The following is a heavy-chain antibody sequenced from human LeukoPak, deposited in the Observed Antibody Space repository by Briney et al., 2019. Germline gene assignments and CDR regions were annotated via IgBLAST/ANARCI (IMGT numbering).Heavy chain of an antibody. Sequence: PGGSLRLSCAASGFTFDDYAMHWVRQAPGKGLEGVSGISWNSGSIGYADSVKGRFTISRDNAKNSLYLQMNSLRAEDTALYYCAKGYYYDSSGYFDYWGQGTLVTVSS. CDR1: GFTFDDYA. V-gene: IGHV3-9*01. J-gene: IGHJ4*02. D-gene: IGHD3-22*01. CDR2: ISWNSGSI. CDR3: AKGYYYDSSGYFDY.